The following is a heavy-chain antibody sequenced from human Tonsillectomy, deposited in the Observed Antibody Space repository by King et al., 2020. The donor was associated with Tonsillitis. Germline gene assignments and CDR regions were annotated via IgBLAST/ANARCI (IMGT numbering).Heavy chain of an antibody. CDR1: GDSISSGIYF. D-gene: IGHD2-21*01. CDR2: IYASGGP. J-gene: IGHJ4*02. CDR3: ARDKLWWGLAFDS. V-gene: IGHV4-61*02. Sequence: VPLQESGPGLVKPSQTLSLTCTVSGDSISSGIYFWSWLRQPAGKGLEWIGRIYASGGPNYNPSLKSRITMSVDTSKNQFSLKMSSATAADTAVYYCARDKLWWGLAFDSWGQGTLVTVSS.